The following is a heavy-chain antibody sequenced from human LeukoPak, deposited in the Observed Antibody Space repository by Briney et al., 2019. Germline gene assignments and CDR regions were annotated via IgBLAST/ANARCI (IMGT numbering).Heavy chain of an antibody. CDR1: GGSISSLY. D-gene: IGHD6-6*01. J-gene: IGHJ4*02. CDR3: ARHRAYSSSSPFDY. CDR2: IYYTGST. V-gene: IGHV4-59*08. Sequence: SETLSLTCSVSGGSISSLYRSWIRQPPGKGLEWIGYIYYTGSTNYNPSLKSRVTMFVDMSKNQFSLRLSSVTAADTAVYYCARHRAYSSSSPFDYWGQGTLVTVSS.